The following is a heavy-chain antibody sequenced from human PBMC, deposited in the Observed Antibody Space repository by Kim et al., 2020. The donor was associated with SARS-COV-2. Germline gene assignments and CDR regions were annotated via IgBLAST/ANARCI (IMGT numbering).Heavy chain of an antibody. D-gene: IGHD6-13*01. CDR1: GFTFSSYW. Sequence: GGSLRLSCAASGFTFSSYWMSWVRQAPGKGLEWVANIKQDGSEKYYVDYVKGRFTISRDNAKNSLYLQMNSLRAEDTAVYYCARDDGYSSSAGRYYYGMDVWGQGTTVTVSS. CDR2: IKQDGSEK. CDR3: ARDDGYSSSAGRYYYGMDV. J-gene: IGHJ6*02. V-gene: IGHV3-7*03.